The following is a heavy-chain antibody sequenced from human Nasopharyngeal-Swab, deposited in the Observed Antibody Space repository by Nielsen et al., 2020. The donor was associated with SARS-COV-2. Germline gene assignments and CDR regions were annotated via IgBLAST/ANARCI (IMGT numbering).Heavy chain of an antibody. J-gene: IGHJ3*02. CDR3: AKVLTPVVTPDEDI. Sequence: ETLSLTCAASGFTFDDYAMHWVRQAPGKGLGWVSLISGDGGSTYYADSVKGRFTISRDNSKNSLYLQMNSLRTEDTALYYCAKVLTPVVTPDEDIWGQGTMVTVSS. V-gene: IGHV3-43*02. D-gene: IGHD4-23*01. CDR2: ISGDGGST. CDR1: GFTFDDYA.